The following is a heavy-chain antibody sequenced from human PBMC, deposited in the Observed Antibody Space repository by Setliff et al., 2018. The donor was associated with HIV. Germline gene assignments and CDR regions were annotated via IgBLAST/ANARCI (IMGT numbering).Heavy chain of an antibody. CDR3: ARTKAPTQKWFDP. CDR1: GYSISRGHY. V-gene: IGHV4-38-2*02. J-gene: IGHJ5*02. D-gene: IGHD2-8*01. Sequence: SETLSLTCTVSGYSISRGHYWDWIRQSPVKGLEWIGSISRSGNTYYSPSLKSRVTISGDTSKNQISLKVRSVTAADTAMYYCARTKAPTQKWFDPWGQGTLVTVSS. CDR2: ISRSGNT.